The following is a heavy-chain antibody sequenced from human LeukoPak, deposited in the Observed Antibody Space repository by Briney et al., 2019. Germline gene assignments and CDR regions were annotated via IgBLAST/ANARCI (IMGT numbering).Heavy chain of an antibody. CDR1: GASIRSHY. J-gene: IGHJ4*02. V-gene: IGHV4-59*11. CDR3: ARDSGDYGVFDY. D-gene: IGHD3-16*01. Sequence: SETLSLTCTVSGASIRSHYWSWIRQPPGKGLEWIGYMYYSGNSNYNPALKSRVTISVDTSKNQFSLKMISVTAADTAVYYCARDSGDYGVFDYWGQGTLVTVSS. CDR2: MYYSGNS.